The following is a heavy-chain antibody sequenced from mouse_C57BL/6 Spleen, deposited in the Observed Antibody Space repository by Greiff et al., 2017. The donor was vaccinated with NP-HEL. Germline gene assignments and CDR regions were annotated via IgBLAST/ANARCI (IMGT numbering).Heavy chain of an antibody. CDR1: GFTFSSYG. Sequence: EVNVVESGGDLVKPGGSLKLSCAASGFTFSSYGMSWVRQTPDKRLEWVATISSGGSYTYYPDSVKGRFTISRDNAKNTLYLQMSSLKSEETAMYYCARQDTKGFAYWGQGTLVTVSA. CDR2: ISSGGSYT. V-gene: IGHV5-6*01. D-gene: IGHD1-3*01. CDR3: ARQDTKGFAY. J-gene: IGHJ3*01.